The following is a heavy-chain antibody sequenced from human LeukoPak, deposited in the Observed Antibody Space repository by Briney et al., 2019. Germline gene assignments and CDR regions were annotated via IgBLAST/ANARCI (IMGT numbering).Heavy chain of an antibody. Sequence: ASVKVSCKASGYTFTSNYMHWVRQAPGQGLEWMGVINPSGGSTSYAQKFQGRVTMTRDTSTSTVYMELSSLRSEDTAIYYCARGLENLNWFDPWGQGTLVTVSS. D-gene: IGHD1-1*01. CDR2: INPSGGST. CDR3: ARGLENLNWFDP. CDR1: GYTFTSNY. J-gene: IGHJ5*02. V-gene: IGHV1-46*01.